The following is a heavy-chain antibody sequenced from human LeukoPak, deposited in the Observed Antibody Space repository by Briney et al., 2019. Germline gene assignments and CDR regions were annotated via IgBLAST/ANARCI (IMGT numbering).Heavy chain of an antibody. Sequence: GGSLRLSCAASGFTFNRHAVSWVRQAPGKGLEWVSAISGDGADTYHADSVKGRFTIFRDSSTNALYLQMNSLRAEDTAIYYCAKSDCSPISCYVLDNWGQGTLVTVSS. J-gene: IGHJ4*02. V-gene: IGHV3-23*01. CDR1: GFTFNRHA. D-gene: IGHD2-2*01. CDR3: AKSDCSPISCYVLDN. CDR2: ISGDGADT.